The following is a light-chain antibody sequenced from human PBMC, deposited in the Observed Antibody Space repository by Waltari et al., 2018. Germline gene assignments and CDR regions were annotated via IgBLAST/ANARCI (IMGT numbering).Light chain of an antibody. CDR3: QQSYSASWT. V-gene: IGKV1-39*01. Sequence: DIQMTQSPPSLSASIGDRLTITCRASEGISTYLNWYQQKPGKAPKLLIYSASRLQSGVPSRFSGSGSGTDFTLTIRSLRPEDFATYFCQQSYSASWTFGQGTKVE. J-gene: IGKJ1*01. CDR2: SAS. CDR1: EGISTY.